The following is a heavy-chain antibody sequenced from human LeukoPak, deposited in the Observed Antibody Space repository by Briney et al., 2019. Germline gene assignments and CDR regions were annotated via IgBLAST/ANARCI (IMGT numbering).Heavy chain of an antibody. Sequence: SETLSLTCTVSGGSISSYYWSWIRQPPGKGLEWIGYIYYSGSTNYNPSLKSRVTISVDTSKNQFSLKLSSVTAADTAVYYCARGEAVAGTAQINYWGQGTLVTVSS. V-gene: IGHV4-59*08. J-gene: IGHJ4*02. CDR1: GGSISSYY. CDR2: IYYSGST. D-gene: IGHD6-19*01. CDR3: ARGEAVAGTAQINY.